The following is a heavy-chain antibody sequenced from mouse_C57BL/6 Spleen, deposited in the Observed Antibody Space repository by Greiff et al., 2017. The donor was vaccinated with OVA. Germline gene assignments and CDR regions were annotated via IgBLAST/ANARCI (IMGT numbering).Heavy chain of an antibody. J-gene: IGHJ3*01. D-gene: IGHD2-3*01. CDR3: ARSGDGSWFAY. Sequence: QVQLQQPGAELVMPGASVQLSCKASGYTFTSYWMHWVQQRPGQGLEWIGEIDPSDSYTNYNQKFKGKSTLTVDKASSTAYMQLSSLTSEDSAVYYGARSGDGSWFAYWGQGTLVTVSA. CDR2: IDPSDSYT. CDR1: GYTFTSYW. V-gene: IGHV1-69*01.